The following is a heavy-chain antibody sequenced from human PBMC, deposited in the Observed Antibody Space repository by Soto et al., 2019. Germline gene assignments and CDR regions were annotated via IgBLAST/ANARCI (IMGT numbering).Heavy chain of an antibody. Sequence: SDTLSLTCAVYGGSFSGYYCSWIRQPPGKGLESIGEINHSGSTNYNPSLNSRVTISVDTYKNQFSLKLSSVTAADTAVYYCARRNTMVRGGLYYYYYYGMDVWGQGTTVTVSS. CDR3: ARRNTMVRGGLYYYYYYGMDV. J-gene: IGHJ6*02. CDR1: GGSFSGYY. V-gene: IGHV4-34*01. CDR2: INHSGST. D-gene: IGHD3-10*01.